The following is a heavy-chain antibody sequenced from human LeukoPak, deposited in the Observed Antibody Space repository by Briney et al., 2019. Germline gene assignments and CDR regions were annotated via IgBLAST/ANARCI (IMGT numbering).Heavy chain of an antibody. V-gene: IGHV4-59*08. CDR3: SGSGSSWSDDAFDI. J-gene: IGHJ3*02. D-gene: IGHD6-13*01. CDR2: ICYSGST. CDR1: GGSISSYY. Sequence: SETLSLTCTVSGGSISSYYWSWIRQPPGKGLEWIGYICYSGSTNYNPSLKSRVTISVDTSKNQFSLKLSSVTAADTAVYYCSGSGSSWSDDAFDIWGQGTMVTVSS.